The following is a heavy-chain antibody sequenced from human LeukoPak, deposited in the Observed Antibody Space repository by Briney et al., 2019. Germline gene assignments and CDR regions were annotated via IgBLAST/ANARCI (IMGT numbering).Heavy chain of an antibody. CDR2: INPNSGGT. D-gene: IGHD2-21*02. J-gene: IGHJ4*02. CDR1: GYTFTGYY. CDR3: APDCGADCYYYFDY. Sequence: ASLKVSCKASGYTFTGYYIHWVRQAPGQGLGWMGWINPNSGGTNYAQKFQGRVTMTRDTSISTAYMELSRLRSDDTAVYYCAPDCGADCYYYFDYWGQGTLVTVSS. V-gene: IGHV1-2*02.